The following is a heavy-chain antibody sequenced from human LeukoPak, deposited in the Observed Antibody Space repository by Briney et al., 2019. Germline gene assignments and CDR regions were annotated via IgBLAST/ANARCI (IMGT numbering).Heavy chain of an antibody. CDR2: IKQEGSEK. CDR1: GFTFSSYW. Sequence: GGSLRLSCAASGFTFSSYWMSWVRQAPGEGLEWVANIKQEGSEKYYVDSVKGRFTITRDNAKNSLYLQMNSLRAEDTAVYYCARDWATMTGTFDYWGQGTLVTVSS. J-gene: IGHJ4*02. CDR3: ARDWATMTGTFDY. D-gene: IGHD1/OR15-1a*01. V-gene: IGHV3-7*01.